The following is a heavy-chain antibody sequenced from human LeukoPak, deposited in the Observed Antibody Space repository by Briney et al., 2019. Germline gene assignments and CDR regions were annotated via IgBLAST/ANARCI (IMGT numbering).Heavy chain of an antibody. Sequence: GGSLRLSCSDSGFTFSSYAMSWVRQAPGKGLEWVSVVSGSGSSTYYADSVKGRFTISRDNSRNTLYLQMNSLRAEDTAVYYCAKDLVAFDIWGQGTMVTVSS. J-gene: IGHJ3*02. V-gene: IGHV3-23*01. CDR2: VSGSGSST. CDR3: AKDLVAFDI. CDR1: GFTFSSYA.